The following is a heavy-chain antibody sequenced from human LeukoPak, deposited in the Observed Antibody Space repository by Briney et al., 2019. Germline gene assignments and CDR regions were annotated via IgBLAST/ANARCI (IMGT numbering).Heavy chain of an antibody. V-gene: IGHV1-69*13. CDR1: GGTFNSYA. CDR2: ITAIFRTT. J-gene: IGHJ4*02. Sequence: SVKVSCKTSGGTFNSYAISWVRQAPGQGLEWMGGITAIFRTTNYAQKFPGRVTITADESMSTVYMELSSLRSEDTAVYYCARHSGYHSTMYLDYWGQGTLVTVSS. CDR3: ARHSGYHSTMYLDY. D-gene: IGHD3-22*01.